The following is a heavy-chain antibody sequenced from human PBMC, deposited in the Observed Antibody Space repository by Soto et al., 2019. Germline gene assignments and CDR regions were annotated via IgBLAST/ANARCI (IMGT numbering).Heavy chain of an antibody. J-gene: IGHJ4*02. V-gene: IGHV1-46*01. CDR1: GYTFTSYY. CDR2: INPSGGST. D-gene: IGHD6-25*01. Sequence: ASVKVSCKASGYTFTSYYMHWVRQAPGQGLEWMGIINPSGGSTSYAQKFQGRVTMTRDTSTSTVYMELSSLRSEDTAVYYCARVGYSSAWHSYFDYWGQGTLVTVSS. CDR3: ARVGYSSAWHSYFDY.